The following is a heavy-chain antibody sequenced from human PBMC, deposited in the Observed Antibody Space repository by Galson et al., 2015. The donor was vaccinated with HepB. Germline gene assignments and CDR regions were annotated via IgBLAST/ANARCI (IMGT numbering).Heavy chain of an antibody. CDR2: ISRKSNYI. D-gene: IGHD3-10*01. CDR3: ARPPVGDPDSGTPLYYFDS. CDR1: GFTFKTYS. Sequence: SLRLSCAGSGFTFKTYSMNWVRQAPGKGLEWVSSISRKSNYIYYADSVKGRFTISRDNAKNSLFLQMNSLRAEDTAVYFCARPPVGDPDSGTPLYYFDSWRQGTLVIVSS. V-gene: IGHV3-21*01. J-gene: IGHJ4*02.